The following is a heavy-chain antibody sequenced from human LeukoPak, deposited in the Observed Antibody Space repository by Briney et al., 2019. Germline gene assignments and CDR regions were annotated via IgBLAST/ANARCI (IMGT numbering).Heavy chain of an antibody. D-gene: IGHD3-16*01. J-gene: IGHJ6*03. CDR1: GFTFSSYA. CDR3: AGVGGTATYYYYYYMDV. CDR2: ISYDGSNK. Sequence: GGSLRLSCAASGFTFSSYAMHWVRQAPGKGLEGVAVISYDGSNKYYADSVKGRFTISRDNSKNTLYLQMNSLRAEDTAVYYCAGVGGTATYYYYYYMDVWGKGTTVTVSS. V-gene: IGHV3-30*01.